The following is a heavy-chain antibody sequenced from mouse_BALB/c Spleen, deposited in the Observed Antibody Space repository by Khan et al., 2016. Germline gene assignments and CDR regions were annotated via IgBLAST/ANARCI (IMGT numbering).Heavy chain of an antibody. V-gene: IGHV1S136*01. CDR2: VNPYTDGT. CDR3: ARGDY. CDR1: GYTFAPYI. Sequence: VQLQQSGPVLVKPGTSVKMSCKASGYTFAPYIIHWAKQRPGQGLEWIGYVNPYTDGTQYNEKFKHKATLTSDKSSSTAYMDPSSLTFDDSAVYYSARGDYWGRGTTHTAAS. J-gene: IGHJ2*01.